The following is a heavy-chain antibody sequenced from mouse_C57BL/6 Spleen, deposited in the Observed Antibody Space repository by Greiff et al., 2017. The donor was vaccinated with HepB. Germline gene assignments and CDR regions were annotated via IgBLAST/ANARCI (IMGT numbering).Heavy chain of an antibody. CDR3: ARHTTYGNYGYFDV. Sequence: EVMLVESGGDLVKPGGSLKLSCAASGFTFSSYGMSWVRQTPDKRLEWVATISSGGSYTYYPDSVKGRFTISRDNAKNTLYLQMSSLKSEDTAMYYCARHTTYGNYGYFDVWGTGTTVTVSS. V-gene: IGHV5-6*01. CDR2: ISSGGSYT. D-gene: IGHD2-1*01. J-gene: IGHJ1*03. CDR1: GFTFSSYG.